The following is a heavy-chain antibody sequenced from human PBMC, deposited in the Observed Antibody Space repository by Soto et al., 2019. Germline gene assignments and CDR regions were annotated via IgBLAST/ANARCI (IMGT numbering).Heavy chain of an antibody. D-gene: IGHD3-22*01. CDR2: ISYDGSNK. J-gene: IGHJ4*02. CDR1: GFTFSSYA. Sequence: QVQLVESGGGVVQPGRSLRLSCAASGFTFSSYAMHWVRQAPGKGLEWVAVISYDGSNKYYADSVKGRFTISRDNSKNTLYLQMNSLRAEDMAVYYCASGEGPPDITMIVVVITQFEYWGQGTLVTVSS. V-gene: IGHV3-30-3*01. CDR3: ASGEGPPDITMIVVVITQFEY.